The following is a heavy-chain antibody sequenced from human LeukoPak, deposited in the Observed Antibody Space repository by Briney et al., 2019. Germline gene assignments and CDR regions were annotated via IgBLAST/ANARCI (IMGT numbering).Heavy chain of an antibody. Sequence: EGSLRLSCAASGFTVSSNYMSWVRQAPGRGLEWVSLIYGGGSAYYSDSVKGRFTISRDNSKNTLYLQMNSLRADDTAVYYCARGSGSSGYYYTLPFDYWGQGTLVTVSS. J-gene: IGHJ4*02. V-gene: IGHV3-53*01. CDR3: ARGSGSSGYYYTLPFDY. CDR2: IYGGGSA. D-gene: IGHD3-22*01. CDR1: GFTVSSNY.